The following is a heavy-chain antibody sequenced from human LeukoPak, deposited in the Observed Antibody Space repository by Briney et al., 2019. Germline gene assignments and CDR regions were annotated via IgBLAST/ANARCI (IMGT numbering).Heavy chain of an antibody. CDR3: ARVYSGYAGDY. V-gene: IGHV4-31*03. CDR1: GGSISSGGYY. Sequence: PSETLSLTCTVSGGSISSGGYYWSWIRQHPGKGLEWIGYIYYSGSTYYNPSLKSRVTISVDTSKNQFSLKLSSVTVADTAVYYCARVYSGYAGDYWGQGTLVTVSS. D-gene: IGHD5-12*01. J-gene: IGHJ4*02. CDR2: IYYSGST.